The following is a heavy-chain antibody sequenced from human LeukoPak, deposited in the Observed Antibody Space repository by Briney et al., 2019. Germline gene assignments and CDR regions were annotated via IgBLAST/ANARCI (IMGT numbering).Heavy chain of an antibody. D-gene: IGHD4-11*01. CDR1: GGSISSYY. J-gene: IGHJ6*02. CDR2: IDFTGST. CDR3: ARASGATITTYNGMDV. Sequence: TTSETLSLTCTVAGGSISSYYWSWIRQPPGKGLEWIGHIDFTGSTNYKPPLKSRVTVSVDTSKNQFSLKMTSVTAADTAVYYCARASGATITTYNGMDVWGQGTTVTVSS. V-gene: IGHV4-59*01.